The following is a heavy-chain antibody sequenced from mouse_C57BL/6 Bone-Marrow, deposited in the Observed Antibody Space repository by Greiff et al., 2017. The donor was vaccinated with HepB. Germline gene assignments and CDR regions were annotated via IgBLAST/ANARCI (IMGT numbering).Heavy chain of an antibody. CDR2: INYDGSST. Sequence: EVQVVESEGGLVQPGSSMKLSCTASGFTFSDYYMAWVRQVPEKGLEWVANINYDGSSTYYLDSLKSRFIISRDNAKNILYLQMSSLKSEDTATYYCARDRGSRPFSFDYWGQGTTLTVSS. D-gene: IGHD1-1*01. CDR3: ARDRGSRPFSFDY. V-gene: IGHV5-16*01. J-gene: IGHJ2*01. CDR1: GFTFSDYY.